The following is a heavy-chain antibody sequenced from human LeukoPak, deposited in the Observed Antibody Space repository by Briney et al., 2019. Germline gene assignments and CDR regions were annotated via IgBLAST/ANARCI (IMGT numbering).Heavy chain of an antibody. CDR3: AKARFSGYCSGGSCYSGNDY. Sequence: GASLRLSCAASGFTFSSFAMSWVRQAPGKGLEWVSSISGIGGSTYYADSVKGRFTISRDNSKNTLYLQMNSLRAEDTAVYYCAKARFSGYCSGGSCYSGNDYWGQGTLVTVSS. J-gene: IGHJ4*02. V-gene: IGHV3-23*01. D-gene: IGHD2-15*01. CDR2: ISGIGGST. CDR1: GFTFSSFA.